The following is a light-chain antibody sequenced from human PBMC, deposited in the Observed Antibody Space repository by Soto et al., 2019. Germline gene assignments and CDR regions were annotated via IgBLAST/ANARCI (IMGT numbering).Light chain of an antibody. CDR3: LQHYTYPRT. CDR1: QGISNY. J-gene: IGKJ1*01. V-gene: IGKV1-27*01. Sequence: IQTALSPSSLSPSLLHSVTITYRASQGISNYLACYQQKTGKVPKLLIYAASTLQSGVPSRFSGSGSGTEFSLTITSLQPEDFATYYCLQHYTYPRTFGQGTKVDIK. CDR2: AAS.